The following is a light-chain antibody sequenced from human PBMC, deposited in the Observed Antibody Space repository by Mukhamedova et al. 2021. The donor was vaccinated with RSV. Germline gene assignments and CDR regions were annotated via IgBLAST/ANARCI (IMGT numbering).Light chain of an antibody. J-gene: IGKJ2*01. CDR3: QQYNSYPYT. V-gene: IGKV1-5*03. Sequence: WYQRRVHGKAPKLLIYKASSLESGVPSRFTGSGSGTEFTLTISSLQPDDCATYYCQQYNSYPYTFGQGTKLEIK. CDR2: KAS.